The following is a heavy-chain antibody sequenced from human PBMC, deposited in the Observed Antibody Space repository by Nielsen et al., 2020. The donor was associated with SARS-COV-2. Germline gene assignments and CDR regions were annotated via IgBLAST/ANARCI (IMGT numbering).Heavy chain of an antibody. CDR3: ARDFGYCGGGRCTYYGMDA. V-gene: IGHV3-74*01. CDR1: GFTFSMYW. J-gene: IGHJ6*02. D-gene: IGHD2-15*01. CDR2: IKSDGSGT. Sequence: GGSLRLSCAASGFTFSMYWIHWVRQAPGKGLAWVSRIKSDGSGTIYADSVEGRFTISRDNAKNTLYLQMSSLRAEDTAVYYCARDFGYCGGGRCTYYGMDAWGQGTTVTVSS.